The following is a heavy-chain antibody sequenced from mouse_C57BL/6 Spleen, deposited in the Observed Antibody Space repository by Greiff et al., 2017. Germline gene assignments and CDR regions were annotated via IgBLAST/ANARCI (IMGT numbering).Heavy chain of an antibody. CDR3: AKKDWSYYFDD. D-gene: IGHD4-1*01. V-gene: IGHV1-7*01. CDR2: LTPSSGYT. CDR1: GYPFTSYW. J-gene: IGHJ2*01. Sequence: QVQLQQSGAELATPGASVKLSCKASGYPFTSYWMHWVKQRPGQGLEWIGSLTPSSGYTKDTQKFKDKATLTTDKSASTAYMQLSSLTYEYSAVYYCAKKDWSYYFDDWGQGTTLTVSS.